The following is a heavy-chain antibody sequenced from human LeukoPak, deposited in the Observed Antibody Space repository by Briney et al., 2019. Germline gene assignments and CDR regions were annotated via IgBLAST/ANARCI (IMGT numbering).Heavy chain of an antibody. CDR2: IYYSGST. V-gene: IGHV4-59*08. CDR3: ARGGRGLSPFDY. D-gene: IGHD3-16*01. CDR1: GGSISSYY. J-gene: IGHJ4*02. Sequence: PSETLSLTCTVSGGSISSYYWSWIRQPPGKGLEWIGYIYYSGSTNYNPSLKSRVTISVDTSKNQFSLKLSSVTAADTAVYYCARGGRGLSPFDYWGQGTLVTVSS.